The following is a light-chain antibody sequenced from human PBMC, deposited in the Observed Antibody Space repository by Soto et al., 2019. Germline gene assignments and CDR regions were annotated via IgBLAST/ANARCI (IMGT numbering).Light chain of an antibody. Sequence: DIQMTQSPSSLSASVGDRVTISCRASQSIRTYVNWYQHQSGKDPKLLIYTASSLQSGVPARFSGSGSVTDFTLTISSLQPEDFATYYCQQSDSIPYTFGQGTKLEIK. CDR2: TAS. V-gene: IGKV1-39*01. CDR3: QQSDSIPYT. CDR1: QSIRTY. J-gene: IGKJ2*01.